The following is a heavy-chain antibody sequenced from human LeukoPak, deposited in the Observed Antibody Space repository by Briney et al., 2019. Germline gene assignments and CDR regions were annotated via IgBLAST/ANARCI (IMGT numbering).Heavy chain of an antibody. CDR1: GYTFTSYD. J-gene: IGHJ4*02. D-gene: IGHD3-10*01. CDR3: ARGDTMVRGVILFDY. V-gene: IGHV1-8*01. CDR2: MNPNSGNT. Sequence: ASVTVSFMASGYTFTSYDINWVRQATGQGLEWMGWMNPNSGNTGYAQKFQGRVTMTRNTPISTAYMELSSLRSEDTAVYYCARGDTMVRGVILFDYWGQGTLVTVSS.